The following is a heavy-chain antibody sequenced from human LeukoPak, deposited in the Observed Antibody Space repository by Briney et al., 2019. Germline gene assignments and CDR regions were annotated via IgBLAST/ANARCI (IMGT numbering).Heavy chain of an antibody. J-gene: IGHJ3*02. V-gene: IGHV1-46*01. D-gene: IGHD5-24*01. Sequence: ASVKVSCKASGYDFTSVGITWVRRAPGQGLEWMGIINPSGGTASYAQRFQGRVTMTRDTSTSTVYMELSSLRSEDTAVYYCARGGEMATIIRAFDIWGQGTMVTVSS. CDR2: INPSGGTA. CDR3: ARGGEMATIIRAFDI. CDR1: GYDFTSVG.